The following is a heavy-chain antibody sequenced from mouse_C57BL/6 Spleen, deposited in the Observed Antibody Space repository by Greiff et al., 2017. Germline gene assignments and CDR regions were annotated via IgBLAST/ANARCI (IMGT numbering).Heavy chain of an antibody. D-gene: IGHD2-4*01. CDR1: GYTFTSYW. Sequence: QVQLQQPGAELVKPGASVKVSCKASGYTFTSYWMHWVKQRPGQGLEWIGRIHPSDSDTNYNQKLKGKATLTVNKSSSTAYMQLSSLTSEDSAVYYCAMDYDYVYYAMDYWGQGTSVTVSS. V-gene: IGHV1-74*01. CDR2: IHPSDSDT. J-gene: IGHJ4*01. CDR3: AMDYDYVYYAMDY.